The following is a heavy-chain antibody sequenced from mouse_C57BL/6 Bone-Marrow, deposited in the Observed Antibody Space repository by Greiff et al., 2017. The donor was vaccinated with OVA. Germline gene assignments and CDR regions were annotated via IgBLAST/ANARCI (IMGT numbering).Heavy chain of an antibody. CDR3: AREKGTAQALYFDY. V-gene: IGHV1-81*01. CDR1: GYTFSSYG. J-gene: IGHJ2*01. D-gene: IGHD3-2*02. CDR2: IYPRSGNT. Sequence: QVQLQQSGAELARPGASVKLSCKASGYTFSSYGISWVKQRTGQGLEWIGEIYPRSGNTYYNEKFKGKATLTADKSSSTAYMELRSLTSEDSAVYFCAREKGTAQALYFDYWGQGTTLTVSS.